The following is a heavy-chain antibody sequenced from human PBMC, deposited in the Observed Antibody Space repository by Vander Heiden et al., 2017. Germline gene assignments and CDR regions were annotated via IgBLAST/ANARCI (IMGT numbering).Heavy chain of an antibody. D-gene: IGHD2-15*01. CDR3: ARVAVAATLFDY. CDR1: GFPFSSYA. Sequence: EVQLLESGGGLVRPGGSLRLSCAASGFPFSSYAMSWVRQAPGKGLEWVSAISGSGGSTYYADSVKGRFTISRDNSKNTLYLQMNSLRAEDTAVYYCARVAVAATLFDYWGQGTLVTVSS. V-gene: IGHV3-23*01. J-gene: IGHJ4*02. CDR2: ISGSGGST.